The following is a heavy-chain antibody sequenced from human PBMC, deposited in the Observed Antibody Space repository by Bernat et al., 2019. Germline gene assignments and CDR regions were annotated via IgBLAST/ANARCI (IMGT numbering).Heavy chain of an antibody. V-gene: IGHV4-34*01. D-gene: IGHD6-19*01. CDR2: INHSGST. J-gene: IGHJ4*02. CDR1: GGSFSGYY. Sequence: QVQLQQWGAGLLKPSETLSLTCAVYGGSFSGYYWSWIRQPPGKGLEWIGEINHSGSTNYNPSLKSRVTISVDTSKNQFSLKLSSVTAADTAVYYCARDRGAVAGTNLLDYWGQGTLVTVSS. CDR3: ARDRGAVAGTNLLDY.